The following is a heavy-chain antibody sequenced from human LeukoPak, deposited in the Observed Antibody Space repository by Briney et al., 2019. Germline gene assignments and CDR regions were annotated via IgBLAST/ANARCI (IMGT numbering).Heavy chain of an antibody. CDR2: IYTSGGT. D-gene: IGHD1-26*01. V-gene: IGHV4-4*07. J-gene: IGHJ3*02. CDR3: ARGSGATTCEAFDI. CDR1: GGSISSYY. Sequence: PSETLSLTCTVSGGSISSYYWSWIRQPARKGLEWIGRIYTSGGTNYNPSLKSRVTMSVDTSKKQFSLKLSSVTAADTAVYYCARGSGATTCEAFDIWGRGTMVTVSS.